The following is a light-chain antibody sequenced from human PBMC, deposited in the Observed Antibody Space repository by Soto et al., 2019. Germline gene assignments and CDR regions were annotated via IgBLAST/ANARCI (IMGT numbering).Light chain of an antibody. CDR1: QSVSSNH. J-gene: IGKJ1*01. V-gene: IGKV3-20*01. Sequence: DIVLTQSPGTLSLSPGERATLSCRASQSVSSNHLAWYQQKPGQAPRLLIYGGSSRATGIPVRFSGSGSETDFTLTNTRLEPEDFAVYYCQQYSSSRTFGQGTKVDIK. CDR3: QQYSSSRT. CDR2: GGS.